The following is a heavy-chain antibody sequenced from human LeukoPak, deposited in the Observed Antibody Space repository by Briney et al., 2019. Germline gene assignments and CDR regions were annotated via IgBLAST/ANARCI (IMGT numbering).Heavy chain of an antibody. V-gene: IGHV1-2*02. Sequence: ASVKVSCKASGYTFTGYYMHWVRQAPGQGLEWMGWINPNSGGTNYAQKFQGRVTMTRDTSISTAYMELSRLRSGDTAVYYCARDMVRIAAAGTLDYYYYYGMDVWGQGTTVTVSS. CDR3: ARDMVRIAAAGTLDYYYYYGMDV. CDR1: GYTFTGYY. D-gene: IGHD6-13*01. J-gene: IGHJ6*02. CDR2: INPNSGGT.